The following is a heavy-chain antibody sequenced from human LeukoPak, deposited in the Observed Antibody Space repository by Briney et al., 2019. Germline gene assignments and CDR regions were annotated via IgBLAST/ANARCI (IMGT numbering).Heavy chain of an antibody. CDR1: GYSFTSYW. D-gene: IGHD3-22*01. CDR2: IYPGDSDT. V-gene: IGHV5-51*01. CDR3: ARLPYYYDSSGYPYDYYMDV. J-gene: IGHJ6*03. Sequence: GESLKISCKGSGYSFTSYWIGWVRQMPGKGLEWMGIIYPGDSDTRYSPSFQGQVTISADKSISTAYLQWSSLKASDTAMYYCARLPYYYDSSGYPYDYYMDVWGKGTTVTVSS.